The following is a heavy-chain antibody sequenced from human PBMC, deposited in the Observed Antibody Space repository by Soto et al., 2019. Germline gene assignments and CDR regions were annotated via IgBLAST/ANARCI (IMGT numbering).Heavy chain of an antibody. CDR1: GFTFSSYS. J-gene: IGHJ3*02. CDR2: ISSSSTI. V-gene: IGHV3-48*02. D-gene: IGHD3-3*01. Sequence: GGSLRLSCAASGFTFSSYSMNWVRQAPGKGPEWVSYISSSSTIYYADSVKGRFTISRDNAKNSLYLQMNSLRDEDTAVYYCASTIFGVAYDAFDIWGQGTMVTVSS. CDR3: ASTIFGVAYDAFDI.